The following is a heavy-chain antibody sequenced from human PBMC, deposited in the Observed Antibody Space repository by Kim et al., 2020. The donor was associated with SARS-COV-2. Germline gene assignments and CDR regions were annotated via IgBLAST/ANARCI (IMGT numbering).Heavy chain of an antibody. CDR1: GGSISSSSYY. V-gene: IGHV4-39*01. Sequence: SETLSLTCTVSGGSISSSSYYWGWIRQPPGKGLEWIGSIYYSGSTYYNPSLKSRVTISVDTSKNQFSLKLSSVTAADTAVYYCARQGDILTGYYLTYFDYWGQETLVTVSS. CDR2: IYYSGST. J-gene: IGHJ4*02. D-gene: IGHD3-9*01. CDR3: ARQGDILTGYYLTYFDY.